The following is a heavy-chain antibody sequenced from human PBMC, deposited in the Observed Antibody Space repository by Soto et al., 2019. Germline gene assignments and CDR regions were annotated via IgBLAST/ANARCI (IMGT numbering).Heavy chain of an antibody. CDR3: ARGEFLIYDDY. Sequence: QVQLVPSGAEVKKPGASVKVSCKASGYTFTSYDMHWVRQAPGQRLEWMGWINAGNGNTKYSQKFQGRVTITSDTSASTAYMEMSRLRSEYTAVYSCARGEFLIYDDYWGQGTLVTVYS. J-gene: IGHJ4*02. CDR2: INAGNGNT. D-gene: IGHD3-16*01. CDR1: GYTFTSYD. V-gene: IGHV1-3*01.